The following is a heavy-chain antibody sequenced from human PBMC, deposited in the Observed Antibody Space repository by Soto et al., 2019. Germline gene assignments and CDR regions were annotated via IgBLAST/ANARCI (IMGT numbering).Heavy chain of an antibody. Sequence: QVQLQQWGAGLLKPSETLSLTCAVYVGSFSGYYWSWIRQPQGKGLEWIGEINHSGSTNYNPSLKSRVTISVDTSKNPFSLKLTSVTAADTAVYYCARGMTTVTTWKKYYFDYWGQGTLVTVSS. CDR1: VGSFSGYY. J-gene: IGHJ4*02. V-gene: IGHV4-34*01. CDR3: ARGMTTVTTWKKYYFDY. D-gene: IGHD4-17*01. CDR2: INHSGST.